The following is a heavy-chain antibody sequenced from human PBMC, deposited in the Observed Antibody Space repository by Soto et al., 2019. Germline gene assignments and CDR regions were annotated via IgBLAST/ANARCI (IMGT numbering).Heavy chain of an antibody. V-gene: IGHV3-23*01. CDR2: IINSGATT. D-gene: IGHD4-17*01. Sequence: VHLLESGGTLVQPGGSLRLSCAASGFDFSTYAMTWVRQAPGKGLEWVSGIINSGATTYYADSVKGRFTISRANSRNTLYLQMNSLRVDDTAMYYCAKDWPGTSSVTSDFWGQGTLVTVSS. J-gene: IGHJ4*02. CDR3: AKDWPGTSSVTSDF. CDR1: GFDFSTYA.